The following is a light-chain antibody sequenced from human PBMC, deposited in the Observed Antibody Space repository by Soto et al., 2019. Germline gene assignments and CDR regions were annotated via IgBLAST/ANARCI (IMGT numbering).Light chain of an antibody. CDR1: QNISSN. J-gene: IGKJ1*01. CDR3: QQYNNWLWT. V-gene: IGKV3-15*01. CDR2: GAS. Sequence: EIVMTQSPATLSVSPGERATLSCRASQNISSNLAWYQQKPGLAPRVLIDGASTRATGIPARFSGSGSGTEFTLTISSLQSEDFAVDYCQQYNNWLWTFGQGTKVEIK.